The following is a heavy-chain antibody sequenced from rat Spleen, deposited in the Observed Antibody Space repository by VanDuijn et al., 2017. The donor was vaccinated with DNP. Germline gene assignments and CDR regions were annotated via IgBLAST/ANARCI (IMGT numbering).Heavy chain of an antibody. Sequence: EVQLAETGGGLVQPGRSLKLSCVASGFTFSNYDMAWVRQAPTKGLEWVASISTGGVNTYYRDSVKGRFTISRDNAKSTLYLQMDSLRSEETATYYCARGILRLHAMDAWGQGTSVTVSS. D-gene: IGHD1-6*01. J-gene: IGHJ4*01. CDR3: ARGILRLHAMDA. CDR1: GFTFSNYD. CDR2: ISTGGVNT. V-gene: IGHV5S11*01.